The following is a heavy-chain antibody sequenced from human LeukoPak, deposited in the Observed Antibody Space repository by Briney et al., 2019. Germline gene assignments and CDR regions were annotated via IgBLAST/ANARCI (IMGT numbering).Heavy chain of an antibody. J-gene: IGHJ3*02. CDR3: ASGILTADAFDI. CDR1: GGTFSSYA. Sequence: ASVKVSCKASGGTFSSYAISWVRQAPGQGLEWMGGIIPIFGTANYAQKFQGRVTITTDESTSTAYMELRSLRSDDTAVYYCASGILTADAFDIWGQGTMVTVSS. D-gene: IGHD3-10*01. CDR2: IIPIFGTA. V-gene: IGHV1-69*05.